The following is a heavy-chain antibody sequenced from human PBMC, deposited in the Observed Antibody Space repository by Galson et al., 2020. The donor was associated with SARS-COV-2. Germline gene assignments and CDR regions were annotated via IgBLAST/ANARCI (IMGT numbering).Heavy chain of an antibody. CDR3: ARQRYFDWLPLPDWFDP. CDR1: GYSISSGYY. J-gene: IGHJ5*02. D-gene: IGHD3-9*01. Sequence: SETLSLTCAVSGYSISSGYYWGWIRQPPGKGLEWIGSIYHSGSTYYNPSLKSRVTISVDTSKNQFSLKLSSVTAADTAVYYCARQRYFDWLPLPDWFDPWGQGTLVTVSS. CDR2: IYHSGST. V-gene: IGHV4-38-2*01.